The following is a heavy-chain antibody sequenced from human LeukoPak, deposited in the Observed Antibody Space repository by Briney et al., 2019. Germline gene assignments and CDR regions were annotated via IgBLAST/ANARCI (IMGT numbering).Heavy chain of an antibody. CDR2: IKSKADGGTT. V-gene: IGHV3-15*01. D-gene: IGHD2-2*01. CDR3: TEFNTRDAFEI. CDR1: GLTLSQVW. Sequence: TGGSLRLSCAASGLTLSQVWMSWVRQAPGKGLEWVGRIKSKADGGTTDYAAPVRGRFTISRDDSKNTLFLHMNSLKTEDTAVFYCTEFNTRDAFEIWGQGTMVTVSS. J-gene: IGHJ3*02.